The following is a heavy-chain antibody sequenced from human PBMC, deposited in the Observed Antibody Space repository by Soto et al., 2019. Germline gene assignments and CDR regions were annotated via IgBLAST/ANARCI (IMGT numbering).Heavy chain of an antibody. CDR1: GFTFRSNW. CDR2: IKQDGSEK. V-gene: IGHV3-7*03. D-gene: IGHD5-12*01. Sequence: GGSLRLSCAASGFTFRSNWMSWVCQAPGKGLEWVANIKQDGSEKYYVDSVKGRFTISRDNAKNSLYLQMNSLRAEDTAVYYCATSGGGWLQPPVWGQGTLVTVSS. CDR3: ATSGGGWLQPPV. J-gene: IGHJ4*02.